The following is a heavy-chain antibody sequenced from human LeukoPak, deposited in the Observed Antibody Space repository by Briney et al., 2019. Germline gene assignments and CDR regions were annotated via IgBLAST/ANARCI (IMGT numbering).Heavy chain of an antibody. D-gene: IGHD2-8*01. V-gene: IGHV4-59*01. CDR1: GGSISNYY. CDR3: ARQVYSSNFDY. J-gene: IGHJ4*02. Sequence: SETLSLTCTVSGGSISNYYWIWIRQPPGKGLECIGYIFYSGSTNYNPSLKSRVSISVDMSRNQFSLKLNSVTAADTAVYYCARQVYSSNFDYWGQGTLVTVSS. CDR2: IFYSGST.